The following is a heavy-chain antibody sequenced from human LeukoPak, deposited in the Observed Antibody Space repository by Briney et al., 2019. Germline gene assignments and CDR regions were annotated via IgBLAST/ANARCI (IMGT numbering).Heavy chain of an antibody. D-gene: IGHD2-2*01. CDR1: GYTFTGYY. Sequence: GASVKVSCKASGYTFTGYYMHWVRQAPGQGLEWMGWINPNSGGTNYAQKFQGRVTMTRDTSISTTYMELSRLRSDDTAVYYCARDVEDIVVVPAAILFDPWGQGTLVTVSS. CDR2: INPNSGGT. V-gene: IGHV1-2*02. CDR3: ARDVEDIVVVPAAILFDP. J-gene: IGHJ5*02.